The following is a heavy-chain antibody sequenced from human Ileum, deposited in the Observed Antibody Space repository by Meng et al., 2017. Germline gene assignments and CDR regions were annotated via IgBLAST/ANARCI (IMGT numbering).Heavy chain of an antibody. V-gene: IGHV3-66*01. CDR2: IYVDGRT. D-gene: IGHD3-22*01. Sequence: VRLVESGGGLVQPGGSLRLSCAASGCTVSVNYMSWVRQAPGKGLEWVSCIYVDGRTYYADSVKGRFTIFRDSSKNTLYLQMNSLRAEDTAVYYCAKSVNFDAGGYYPWGQGTLVTVSS. CDR3: AKSVNFDAGGYYP. J-gene: IGHJ5*02. CDR1: GCTVSVNY.